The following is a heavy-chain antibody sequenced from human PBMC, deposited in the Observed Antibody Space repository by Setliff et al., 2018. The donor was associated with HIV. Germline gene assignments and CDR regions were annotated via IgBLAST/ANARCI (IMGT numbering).Heavy chain of an antibody. Sequence: PSETLSLTCAVYGGTFSNYYWTWIRQSPGKGLEWIGEISHNGNTNYSPSLKGRLTLSVDTSKNQFALKLNSVTAADTAFYHCARDMMYHYDSSGAFGWFGPWGQGTLVTVSS. J-gene: IGHJ5*02. CDR1: GGTFSNYY. CDR3: ARDMMYHYDSSGAFGWFGP. CDR2: ISHNGNT. V-gene: IGHV4-34*01. D-gene: IGHD3-22*01.